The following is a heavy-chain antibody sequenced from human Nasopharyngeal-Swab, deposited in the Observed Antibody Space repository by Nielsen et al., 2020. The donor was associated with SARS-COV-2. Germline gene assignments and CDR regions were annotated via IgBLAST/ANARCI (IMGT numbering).Heavy chain of an antibody. V-gene: IGHV3-48*03. J-gene: IGHJ4*02. Sequence: GGSLRLSCAASGFTFNSFEMNWVRQAPGKGLEWVSYITSSGSTMYYADSVKGRFTISRDNARNSLYLQMNSLRAEDTAVYYCAGRRKTTVTMFDYWGQGTLVTVSS. D-gene: IGHD4-11*01. CDR2: ITSSGSTM. CDR1: GFTFNSFE. CDR3: AGRRKTTVTMFDY.